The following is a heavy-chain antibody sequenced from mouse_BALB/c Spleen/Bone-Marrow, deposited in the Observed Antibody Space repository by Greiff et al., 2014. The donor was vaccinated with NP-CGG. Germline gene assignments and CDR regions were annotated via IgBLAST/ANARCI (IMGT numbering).Heavy chain of an antibody. CDR1: GYTFTDYN. CDR2: IYPYNGGA. Sequence: EVQRVESGPELVKPGASVKISCKASGYTFTDYNMHWVKQSHGKSLEWIGYIYPYNGGAGYNQKFKSKATLTVDNSSSTAYMELRSLTSDDFAVYYCARSYGNYDAWFAHWGQGTLVTVSA. CDR3: ARSYGNYDAWFAH. V-gene: IGHV1S29*02. D-gene: IGHD2-1*01. J-gene: IGHJ3*01.